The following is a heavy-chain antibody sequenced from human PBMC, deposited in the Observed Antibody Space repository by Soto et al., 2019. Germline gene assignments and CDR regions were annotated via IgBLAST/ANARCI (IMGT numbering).Heavy chain of an antibody. J-gene: IGHJ4*02. Sequence: GGSLRLSCAASGFTFSSYAMSWVRQAPGKGLEWVSAISGSGGSTYYADSVKGRFTISRDNSKNTLYLQMNSLRAEDTAVYYCAKYDFEYSGYDFRDYIHYSGQATLVTVSS. V-gene: IGHV3-23*01. CDR2: ISGSGGST. CDR1: GFTFSSYA. CDR3: AKYDFEYSGYDFRDYIHY. D-gene: IGHD5-12*01.